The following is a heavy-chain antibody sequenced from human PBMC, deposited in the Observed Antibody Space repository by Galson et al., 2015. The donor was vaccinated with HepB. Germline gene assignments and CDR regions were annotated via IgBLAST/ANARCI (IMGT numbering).Heavy chain of an antibody. Sequence: SPRHPCAASGLIFSGSALHWVRPAYAQGPEWVGRIRSKASDYATEYAASLKGRDTIYRDDSKKTAYLHMSSLKTEDTAVYYCLRLGDLSGYSISWGQGTLVTVSS. J-gene: IGHJ4*02. CDR1: GLIFSGSA. CDR2: IRSKASDYAT. D-gene: IGHD6-13*01. V-gene: IGHV3-73*01. CDR3: LRLGDLSGYSIS.